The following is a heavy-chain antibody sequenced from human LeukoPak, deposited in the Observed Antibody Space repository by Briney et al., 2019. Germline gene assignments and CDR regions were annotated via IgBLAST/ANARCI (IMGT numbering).Heavy chain of an antibody. CDR2: INHSGST. Sequence: SETLSLTCAVYGGSLSGYYWSWIRQPPGKGLEWIGEINHSGSTNYNPSLKSRVTISVDTSKNQFSLKLSSVTAADTAVYYCARESVVPAARQYNWFDPWGQGTLVTVSS. CDR1: GGSLSGYY. D-gene: IGHD2-2*01. J-gene: IGHJ5*02. CDR3: ARESVVPAARQYNWFDP. V-gene: IGHV4-34*01.